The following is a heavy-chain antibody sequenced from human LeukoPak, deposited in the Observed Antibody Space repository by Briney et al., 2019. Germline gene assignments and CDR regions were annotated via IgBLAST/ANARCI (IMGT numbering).Heavy chain of an antibody. Sequence: PSETLSLTCTVSGYSISSGYYWGWIRQPPGKGLEWIGSIYHSGSTYYNPSLKSRVTISVDTSKNQFSLKLSSVTAADTAVSYCARTRNYAFDYWGQGTLVTVSS. CDR3: ARTRNYAFDY. V-gene: IGHV4-38-2*02. CDR1: GYSISSGYY. D-gene: IGHD1-7*01. CDR2: IYHSGST. J-gene: IGHJ4*02.